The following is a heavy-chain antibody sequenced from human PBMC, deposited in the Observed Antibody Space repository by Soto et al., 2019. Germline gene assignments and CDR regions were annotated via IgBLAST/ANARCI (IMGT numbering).Heavy chain of an antibody. CDR3: AHRTTTGTWWFDP. J-gene: IGHJ5*02. CDR2: IYWDDDK. CDR1: GFSLTTSGVG. V-gene: IGHV2-5*02. D-gene: IGHD4-17*01. Sequence: QITLKESGPPLVQPTQPLTLTCTFSGFSLTTSGVGVGWIRQPPGKALEGLALIYWDDDKRYSPSLKSRLTITKDASKHQVVRTMTNMDPADTATYFWAHRTTTGTWWFDPWGQGALVTVSS.